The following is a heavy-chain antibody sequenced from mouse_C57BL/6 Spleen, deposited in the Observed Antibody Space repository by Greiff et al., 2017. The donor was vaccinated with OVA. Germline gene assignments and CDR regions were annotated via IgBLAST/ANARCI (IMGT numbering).Heavy chain of an antibody. Sequence: EVQVVESGGGLVKPGGSLKLSCAASGFTFSDYGMHWVRQAPEKGLEWVAYISSGSSTIYYADTVKGRFTISRDNAKTTLFLQMTSLRSEDTAMYYWARRGGYDRDLFAYWGQGTLVTVSA. CDR3: ARRGGYDRDLFAY. CDR1: GFTFSDYG. CDR2: ISSGSSTI. J-gene: IGHJ3*01. V-gene: IGHV5-17*01. D-gene: IGHD2-2*01.